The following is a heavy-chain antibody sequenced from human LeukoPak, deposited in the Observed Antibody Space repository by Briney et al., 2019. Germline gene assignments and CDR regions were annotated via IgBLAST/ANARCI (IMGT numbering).Heavy chain of an antibody. CDR2: INHSGST. Sequence: SETLSLTCAVYGVSFSGYYWSWVRQPPGKGLEWVGEINHSGSTNYNPSLKSRVIISVDTSKNQFSLKLSSVTAADTAVYYCARSMVRGLIPYYYYMDVWGKGTTVTVSS. J-gene: IGHJ6*03. D-gene: IGHD3-10*01. CDR1: GVSFSGYY. CDR3: ARSMVRGLIPYYYYMDV. V-gene: IGHV4-34*01.